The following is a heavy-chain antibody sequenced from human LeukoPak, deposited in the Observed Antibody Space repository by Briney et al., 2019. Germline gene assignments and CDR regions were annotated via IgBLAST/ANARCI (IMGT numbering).Heavy chain of an antibody. CDR2: ISSSGDTI. V-gene: IGHV3-11*04. J-gene: IGHJ4*02. CDR1: GFTFSDYY. Sequence: GGSLRLSCAASGFTFSDYYMSWIRQAPGKGLEWVSYISSSGDTIYYADSVKGRFTISRDNARNSLYLQMNSLRVEDTAVYYCARAPTFSGWFDYWGQGTLVTVSS. D-gene: IGHD6-19*01. CDR3: ARAPTFSGWFDY.